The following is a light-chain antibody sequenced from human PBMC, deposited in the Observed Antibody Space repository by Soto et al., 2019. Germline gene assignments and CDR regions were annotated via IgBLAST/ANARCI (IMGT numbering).Light chain of an antibody. CDR1: SSNIGAGYD. CDR2: GNS. Sequence: QSVLTQPPSVSGAPGQRVTISCTGSSSNIGAGYDVHWYQQLPGTAPKLLIYGNSNRPSGVPDLFSGSKSGTSASLAITGLQAEDEADYYCQPYDSSLSGYVFGTGTKSPS. J-gene: IGLJ1*01. CDR3: QPYDSSLSGYV. V-gene: IGLV1-40*01.